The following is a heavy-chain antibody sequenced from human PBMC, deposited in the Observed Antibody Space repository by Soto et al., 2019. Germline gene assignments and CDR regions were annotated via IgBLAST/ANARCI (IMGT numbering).Heavy chain of an antibody. CDR1: VYGVSSNSAA. CDR3: ASNRYCSGGSCYRTFEP. CDR2: TYYRSKWYN. J-gene: IGHJ5*02. D-gene: IGHD2-15*01. Sequence: SQTLSLTCAISVYGVSSNSAAWNWISQSPSRGLEWLGRTYYRSKWYNDYAVSVKSRITINPDTSKNQFSLQLNSVTPEDTAVYYCASNRYCSGGSCYRTFEPWGQGTLVIVS. V-gene: IGHV6-1*01.